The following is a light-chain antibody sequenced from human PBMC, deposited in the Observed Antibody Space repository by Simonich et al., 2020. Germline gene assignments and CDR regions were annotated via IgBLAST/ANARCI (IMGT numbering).Light chain of an antibody. V-gene: IGLV2-14*03. J-gene: IGLJ2*01. CDR1: SSDVGGYNY. CDR2: DVR. Sequence: QSALTQPVSVSGSPGQSITISCTGTSSDVGGYNYVSWYQHHPGKAPKLMIYDVRNRPSGVSNRFSGSKSGNTASLTISGLQAEDEADYYCSSYTSSSTPLFGGGTKLTVL. CDR3: SSYTSSSTPL.